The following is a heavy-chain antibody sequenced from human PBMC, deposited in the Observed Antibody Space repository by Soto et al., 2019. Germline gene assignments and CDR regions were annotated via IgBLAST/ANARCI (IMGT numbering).Heavy chain of an antibody. Sequence: QLQLQESGSGLVKPSQTLSLTCAVSGGSISSGGYSWSWIRQPPGKGLEWIGYIYHSESTYYNPSLKRLVTITVDRPKNQFSLKLISVSAAETAVYYCARGITTVATIDYWGQGTLVNVSS. CDR1: GGSISSGGYS. CDR2: IYHSEST. V-gene: IGHV4-30-2*01. J-gene: IGHJ4*02. CDR3: ARGITTVATIDY. D-gene: IGHD4-4*01.